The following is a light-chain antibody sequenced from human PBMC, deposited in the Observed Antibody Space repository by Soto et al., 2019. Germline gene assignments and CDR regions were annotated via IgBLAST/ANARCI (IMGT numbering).Light chain of an antibody. CDR2: EVS. CDR3: SSYAGSNNV. CDR1: SSDVGGYSY. J-gene: IGLJ1*01. V-gene: IGLV2-8*01. Sequence: QSALTQPPSASGSPGQSVTISCTGTSSDVGGYSYVSWYQQHPGKAPKLMIYEVSKRPSGVPDRFSGSKSGKTASMTVSGLQAEDEADYYCSSYAGSNNVFGTGTKVTVL.